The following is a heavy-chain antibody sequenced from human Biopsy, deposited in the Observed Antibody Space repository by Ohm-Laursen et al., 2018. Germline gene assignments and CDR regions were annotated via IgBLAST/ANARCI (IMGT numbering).Heavy chain of an antibody. V-gene: IGHV3-9*01. CDR3: VKSAYSSGFWEASDY. Sequence: SLRLSCAASGFTFDDYAMQWVRQAPGKGLEWVSGISWSSGTIGYADSVKGRFTVSRDNAKNSLFLQMDSLRVEDTALYYCVKSAYSSGFWEASDYWGQGTLVTASS. J-gene: IGHJ4*02. D-gene: IGHD6-19*01. CDR2: ISWSSGTI. CDR1: GFTFDDYA.